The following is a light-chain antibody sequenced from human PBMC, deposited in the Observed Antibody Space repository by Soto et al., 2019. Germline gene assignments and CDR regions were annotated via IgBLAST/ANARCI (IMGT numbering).Light chain of an antibody. Sequence: QSVLTQPPSASGTPGQRVTISCSGSSSNIGSNYVYWYQQLPGTAPKLLIYRTNQRPSGVPDRFSGSKSGTSASLAISGLRSEDEGDYYCATWDDSLSGWVFGGGTKLTVL. J-gene: IGLJ3*02. CDR3: ATWDDSLSGWV. CDR1: SSNIGSNY. CDR2: RTN. V-gene: IGLV1-47*01.